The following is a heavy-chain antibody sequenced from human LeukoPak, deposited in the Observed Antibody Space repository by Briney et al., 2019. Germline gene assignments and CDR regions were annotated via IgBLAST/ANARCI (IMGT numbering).Heavy chain of an antibody. J-gene: IGHJ4*02. D-gene: IGHD6-13*01. CDR3: AREPLNIPGIAAAGTRGYFDY. Sequence: SVKVSCKASGGTFSSYAISWVRQAPGQGLEWMGRIIPILGIANYAQKFQGRVTITADKSASTAYMELSSLRSEDTAVYYCAREPLNIPGIAAAGTRGYFDYWGQGTLATVSS. V-gene: IGHV1-69*04. CDR2: IIPILGIA. CDR1: GGTFSSYA.